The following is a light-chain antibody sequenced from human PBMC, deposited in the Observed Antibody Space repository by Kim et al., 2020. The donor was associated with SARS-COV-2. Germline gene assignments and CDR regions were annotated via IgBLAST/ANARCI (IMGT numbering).Light chain of an antibody. CDR2: GAS. V-gene: IGKV3-15*01. Sequence: EILMTQSPATLSVSPGERVTLSCRASESISNYLAWYQQKPGQAPRLLIYGASTRATGITARFSGSGTGTEFTLTISSLQSEDFALYYCQQYNDWPPGDTFGQGTKLAI. CDR3: QQYNDWPPGDT. CDR1: ESISNY. J-gene: IGKJ2*01.